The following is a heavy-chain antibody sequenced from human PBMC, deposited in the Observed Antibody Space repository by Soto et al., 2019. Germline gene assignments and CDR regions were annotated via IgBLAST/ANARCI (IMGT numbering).Heavy chain of an antibody. CDR3: ASRDSGGFYRVFDS. V-gene: IGHV1-69*06. D-gene: IGHD2-15*01. CDR2: TGSGTGPG. Sequence: QVQMVQSGTEVKKPGSSVKVSCKASGGSLSTNPISWVRQAPGQGLEWMGGTGSGTGPGNHAQKFQGRLTVTEDKSTSTVYMELTNLSSEDTAVYYCASRDSGGFYRVFDSWGQGTLVTVSS. CDR1: GGSLSTNP. J-gene: IGHJ5*01.